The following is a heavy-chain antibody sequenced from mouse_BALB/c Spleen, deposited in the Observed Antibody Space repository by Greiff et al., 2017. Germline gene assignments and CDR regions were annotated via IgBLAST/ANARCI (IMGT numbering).Heavy chain of an antibody. CDR3: ARDGGPYAMDY. V-gene: IGHV5-4*02. D-gene: IGHD1-1*02. J-gene: IGHJ4*01. Sequence: EVQVVESGGGLVKPGGSLKLSCAASGFTFSDYYMYWVRQTPEKRLEWVATISAGGSYTYYPDSVKGRFTISRDNAKNNLYLQMSSLKSEDTAMYYCARDGGPYAMDYWGQGTSVTVSS. CDR1: GFTFSDYY. CDR2: ISAGGSYT.